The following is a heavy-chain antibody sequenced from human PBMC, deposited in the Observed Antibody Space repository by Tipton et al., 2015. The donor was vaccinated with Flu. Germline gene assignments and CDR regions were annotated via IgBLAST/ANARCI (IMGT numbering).Heavy chain of an antibody. V-gene: IGHV3-33*01. CDR2: IWYDGSNK. Sequence: SGFTFSSYGMHWVRQAPGKGLEWVAVIWYDGSNKYYADSVKGRFTTSRDNSKNTLYLQMNSLRAEDTAVYYCARGAEGYSGGYFDYWGQGTLVTVSS. CDR3: ARGAEGYSGGYFDY. J-gene: IGHJ4*02. CDR1: GFTFSSYG. D-gene: IGHD5-18*01.